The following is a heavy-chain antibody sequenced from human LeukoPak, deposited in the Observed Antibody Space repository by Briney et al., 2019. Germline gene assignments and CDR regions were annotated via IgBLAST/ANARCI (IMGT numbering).Heavy chain of an antibody. CDR2: ISSSGSTI. D-gene: IGHD6-19*01. CDR1: GFTFSSYE. V-gene: IGHV3-48*03. J-gene: IGHJ4*02. Sequence: GGSLRLSCAASGFTFSSYEMNWVRQAPGKGLEWVSYISSSGSTIYYADSGKGRFTISRDNAKNSLYLQMNSLRAEDTAVYYCARDRSGWYYFDYWGQGTLVTVSS. CDR3: ARDRSGWYYFDY.